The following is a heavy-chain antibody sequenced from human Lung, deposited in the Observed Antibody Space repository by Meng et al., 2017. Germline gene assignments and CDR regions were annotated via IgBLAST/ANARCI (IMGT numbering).Heavy chain of an antibody. CDR3: ARGPTTMAHDFDY. V-gene: IGHV4-34*01. Sequence: QVQLQQWGAGLLKPSETLALTTVVACGSCNDYYRSWSRQPPGKGLEWSGKINHSGSTNYNPSLESRATISVDTSQNNLSLKLSSVTAADSAVYYCARGPTTMAHDFDYWGQGTLVTVSS. D-gene: IGHD4-11*01. CDR2: INHSGST. CDR1: CGSCNDYY. J-gene: IGHJ4*02.